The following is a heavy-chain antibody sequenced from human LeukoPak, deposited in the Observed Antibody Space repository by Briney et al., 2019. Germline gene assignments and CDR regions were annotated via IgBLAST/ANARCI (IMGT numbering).Heavy chain of an antibody. CDR1: GFTFSSYA. CDR3: AKEDYDFWSGYQQALDY. V-gene: IGHV3-23*01. J-gene: IGHJ4*02. Sequence: GGSLTLSCAASGFTFSSYAMSWVRQAPGEGLEWVSSFSCSGGRTYHADSVKGRFTNSRDNSKNTLYLQMNSLRAEDTAVYYCAKEDYDFWSGYQQALDYWGQGTLVTVSS. D-gene: IGHD3-3*01. CDR2: FSCSGGRT.